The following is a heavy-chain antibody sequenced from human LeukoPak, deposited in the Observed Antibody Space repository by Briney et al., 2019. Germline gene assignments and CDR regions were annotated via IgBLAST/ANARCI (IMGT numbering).Heavy chain of an antibody. CDR3: AKGHYYGSGSLDY. CDR1: GFTFSSYG. Sequence: GGPLRLSCAASGFTFSSYGMSWVRRAPGKGLEWVSAIGGRDGSTYYADSVKGRFTIPRDNSKNTLYVQMNSLRAEDTAVYYCAKGHYYGSGSLDYWGQGTLVTVSS. CDR2: IGGRDGST. J-gene: IGHJ4*02. D-gene: IGHD3-10*01. V-gene: IGHV3-23*01.